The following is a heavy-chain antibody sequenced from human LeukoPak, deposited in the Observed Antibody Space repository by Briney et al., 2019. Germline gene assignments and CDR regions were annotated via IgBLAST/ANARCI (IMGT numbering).Heavy chain of an antibody. Sequence: GSSVKVSCKASGGTFSSYAISWARQAPGQGLEWMGRIIPILGIANYAQKFQGRVTITADKSTSTAYMELSSLRSEDTAVYYCARDGKAHYYYYYGMDVWGQGTTVTVSS. CDR1: GGTFSSYA. CDR3: ARDGKAHYYYYYGMDV. V-gene: IGHV1-69*04. J-gene: IGHJ6*02. CDR2: IIPILGIA. D-gene: IGHD2-15*01.